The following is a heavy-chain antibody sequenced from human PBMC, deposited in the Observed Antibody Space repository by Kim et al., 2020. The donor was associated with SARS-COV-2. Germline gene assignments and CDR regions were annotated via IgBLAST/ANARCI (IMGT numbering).Heavy chain of an antibody. J-gene: IGHJ6*02. D-gene: IGHD3-3*01. CDR2: INTNTGNP. Sequence: ASVKVSCKASGYTFTSYAMNWVRQAPGQGLEWMGWINTNTGNPTYAQGFTGRFVFSLDTSVSTAYLQISSLKAEDTAVYYCARDWGGLLEWLGPGTYYYYGMDVWGQGTTVTVSS. CDR3: ARDWGGLLEWLGPGTYYYYGMDV. CDR1: GYTFTSYA. V-gene: IGHV7-4-1*02.